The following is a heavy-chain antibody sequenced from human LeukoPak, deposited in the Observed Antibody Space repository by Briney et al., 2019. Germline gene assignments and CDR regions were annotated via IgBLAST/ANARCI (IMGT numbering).Heavy chain of an antibody. CDR2: INPSGGST. CDR1: GYTFTSYY. J-gene: IGHJ6*03. D-gene: IGHD1-26*01. Sequence: ASVKVSCKASGYTFTSYYMHWVRQAPGQGLEWMGIINPSGGSTSYAQKFQGRVTMTRDTSTSTVYMELSSLRSEDTAVYYCARDRSWDSGSYLVMDVWGKGTTVTISS. CDR3: ARDRSWDSGSYLVMDV. V-gene: IGHV1-46*01.